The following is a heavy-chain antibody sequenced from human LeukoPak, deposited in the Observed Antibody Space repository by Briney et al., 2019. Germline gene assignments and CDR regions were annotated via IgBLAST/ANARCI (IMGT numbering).Heavy chain of an antibody. J-gene: IGHJ4*02. CDR1: GASMSSPN. CDR3: AKEGGRGRPGLDS. D-gene: IGHD6-6*01. CDR2: IYYTGTT. V-gene: IGHV4-59*11. Sequence: SETLSLTCTVSGASMSSPNWTWIRQDPGTGLEWIGNIYYTGTTSYNPAPESRATISLDTSNNQFSLKLTSVTDAETAVYYGAKEGGRGRPGLDSWGQGTLVTVSS.